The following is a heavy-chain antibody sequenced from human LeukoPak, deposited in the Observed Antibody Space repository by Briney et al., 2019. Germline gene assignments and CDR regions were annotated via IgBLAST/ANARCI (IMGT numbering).Heavy chain of an antibody. CDR3: ARNLGLVGATIDY. V-gene: IGHV1-2*02. D-gene: IGHD1-26*01. CDR2: INPNSGGT. Sequence: ASVKVSCKASGYTFTGYYMHWVRQAPGQGLKWMGWINPNSGGTNYAQKFQGRVTMTRDTSISTAYMELSRLRSDDTAVYYCARNLGLVGATIDYWGQGTLVTVSS. CDR1: GYTFTGYY. J-gene: IGHJ4*02.